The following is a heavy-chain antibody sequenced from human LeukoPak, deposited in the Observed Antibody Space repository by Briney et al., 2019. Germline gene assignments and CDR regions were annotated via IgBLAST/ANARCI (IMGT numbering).Heavy chain of an antibody. V-gene: IGHV3-48*03. J-gene: IGHJ4*02. CDR3: ARDGDSYGYGIDY. CDR2: ISSSGSTI. Sequence: GGSLRLSCSASGFTFSIYEMNWVRQAPGKGLEWVSYISSSGSTIYYADSVKGRFTISRDNAKDSLYLQMNSLRGEDTAIYYCARDGDSYGYGIDYWGQGTLVTVSP. D-gene: IGHD5-18*01. CDR1: GFTFSIYE.